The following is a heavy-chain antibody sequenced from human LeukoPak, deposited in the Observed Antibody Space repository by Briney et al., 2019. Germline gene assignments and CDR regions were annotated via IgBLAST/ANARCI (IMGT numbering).Heavy chain of an antibody. Sequence: TGGSLRLSWAASGXTFSNAWMSWVRQAPGKGLEWVGHIKSKTDGGTTDYAAPVKGRFTISRDDSRNTLFLQMNSLKTEDTAVYYCTTSWFRYYYDSSGYYYFAFDIWGQGTMVTVSS. V-gene: IGHV3-15*01. CDR2: IKSKTDGGTT. CDR3: TTSWFRYYYDSSGYYYFAFDI. CDR1: GXTFSNAW. J-gene: IGHJ3*02. D-gene: IGHD3-22*01.